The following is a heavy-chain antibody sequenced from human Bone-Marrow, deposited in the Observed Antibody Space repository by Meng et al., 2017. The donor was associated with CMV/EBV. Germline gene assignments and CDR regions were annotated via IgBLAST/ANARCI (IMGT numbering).Heavy chain of an antibody. CDR1: DGSISSGGYY. Sequence: SETLSLTCTVSDGSISSGGYYWSWIRQHPGKGLEWIGYISYSGSTNYNPSLKSRVTISVDTSKNQFSLKLSSVTAADTAVYYCARRTTNYYWYFDLWGRGTLVTVSS. CDR2: ISYSGST. CDR3: ARRTTNYYWYFDL. V-gene: IGHV4-61*08. D-gene: IGHD1-1*01. J-gene: IGHJ2*01.